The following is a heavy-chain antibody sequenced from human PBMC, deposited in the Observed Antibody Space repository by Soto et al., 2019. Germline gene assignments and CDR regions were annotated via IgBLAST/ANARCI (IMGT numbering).Heavy chain of an antibody. CDR3: ARPKGIAHAIWYFDL. V-gene: IGHV4-59*08. J-gene: IGHJ2*01. Sequence: QVQLQESGPGLVKPSETLSLTCTVSGDYITSHYWRWIRQPPGKGLEWIGYVYHSEKTDSNPSLKSRVTISTDTSKTQISLILTSVTAADTAVYYCARPKGIAHAIWYFDLWGRGTLVTVSS. CDR2: VYHSEKT. CDR1: GDYITSHY. D-gene: IGHD6-13*01.